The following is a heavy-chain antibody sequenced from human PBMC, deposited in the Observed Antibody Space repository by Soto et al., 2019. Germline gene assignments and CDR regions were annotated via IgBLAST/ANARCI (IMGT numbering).Heavy chain of an antibody. CDR2: ISYDGSNK. D-gene: IGHD2-8*01. CDR1: GFTFSSYG. Sequence: PGGSLRLSCAASGFTFSSYGMHWVRQAPGKGLEWVAVISYDGSNKYYADSVKGRFTISRDNSKNTLYLQMNSLRAEDTAVYYCVKDKGYCTNGVCYGTDYWGQGTLVTVSS. J-gene: IGHJ4*02. CDR3: VKDKGYCTNGVCYGTDY. V-gene: IGHV3-30*18.